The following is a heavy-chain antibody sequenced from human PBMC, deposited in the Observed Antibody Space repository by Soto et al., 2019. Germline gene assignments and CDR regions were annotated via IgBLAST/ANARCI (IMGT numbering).Heavy chain of an antibody. CDR1: GGSISSSSYY. CDR2: INYSGST. Sequence: QLQLQESGPGLVKPSETLSLTCTVSGGSISSSSYYWGWIRQPPGKGLEWNGSINYSGSTYYNPYLKSRVTISVDTSKNQCSLKLSAVTAADTAVYYCASQWTTVTTPFDYWGQGTLVTVSS. D-gene: IGHD4-17*01. V-gene: IGHV4-39*01. J-gene: IGHJ4*02. CDR3: ASQWTTVTTPFDY.